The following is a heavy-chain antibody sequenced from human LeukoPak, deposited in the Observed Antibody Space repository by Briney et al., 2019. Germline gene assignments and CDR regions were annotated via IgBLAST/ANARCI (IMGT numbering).Heavy chain of an antibody. CDR3: AKVRGIQLWFNAFDI. CDR2: ISGSGGTT. CDR1: GFTFSSYA. Sequence: PGGSLRLSCAASGFTFSSYAVSWARQAPGKGLEWVSTISGSGGTTYYADSVKGRFTISRDNSKNTLYLQMNSLRAEDTAVYYCAKVRGIQLWFNAFDIWGQGTMVTVSS. D-gene: IGHD5-18*01. J-gene: IGHJ3*02. V-gene: IGHV3-23*01.